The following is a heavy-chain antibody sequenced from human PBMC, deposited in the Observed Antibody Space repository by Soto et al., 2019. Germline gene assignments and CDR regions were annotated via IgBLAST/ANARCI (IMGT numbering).Heavy chain of an antibody. Sequence: TLSLTCAVSGGSISSGGYSWSWIRQPPGEGLEWIGYMYHSGSTYYNPSLKSRVTISIDRSKNQFSLKLSSVTAADTAVYYCARPHGGSSGWDNWFDYWGPGILVTVSS. CDR2: MYHSGST. CDR3: ARPHGGSSGWDNWFDY. CDR1: GGSISSGGYS. V-gene: IGHV4-30-2*02. J-gene: IGHJ5*01. D-gene: IGHD6-25*01.